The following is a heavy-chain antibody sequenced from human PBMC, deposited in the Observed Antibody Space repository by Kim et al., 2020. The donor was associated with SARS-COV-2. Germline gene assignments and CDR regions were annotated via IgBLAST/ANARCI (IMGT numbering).Heavy chain of an antibody. Sequence: GGSLRLSCAASGFTFSSYGIHWVRQAPGKGLEWVAVIWHDGSQKYYADSVKGRFTISRDNSNNTLFLQMDSLRAEDTAVYYCARDSETGDLYFYYGMEVWGRGTTVIVSS. CDR2: IWHDGSQK. J-gene: IGHJ6*04. CDR1: GFTFSSYG. D-gene: IGHD3-10*01. CDR3: ARDSETGDLYFYYGMEV. V-gene: IGHV3-33*01.